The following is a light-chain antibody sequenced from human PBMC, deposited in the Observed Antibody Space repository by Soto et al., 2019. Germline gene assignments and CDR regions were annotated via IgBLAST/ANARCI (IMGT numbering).Light chain of an antibody. J-gene: IGKJ1*01. CDR3: QQYNNRPPWT. V-gene: IGKV3-15*01. CDR2: GAS. Sequence: EIVMTQSPVTLSASPGERATLSCRASQTVSNNLAWYQQKPGQTPRLLIYGASTRAPGIPARFTGSGSGTEFTLTINGLQSEDFAVYYCQQYNNRPPWTFGQGTRVEIK. CDR1: QTVSNN.